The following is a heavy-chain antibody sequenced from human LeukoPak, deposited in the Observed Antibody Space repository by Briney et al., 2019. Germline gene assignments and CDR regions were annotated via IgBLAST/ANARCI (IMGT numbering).Heavy chain of an antibody. D-gene: IGHD5-18*01. Sequence: GGSLRLFCAASGFNFCSYAMSWVRQAPGKGLEWVSGISGSGGSTYYADSVKGRFTISRDNSKNTLYLQMNSLRAEDTAVYYCAKGGGYSYGPGYGMDVWGQGTTVTVS. CDR3: AKGGGYSYGPGYGMDV. CDR2: ISGSGGST. V-gene: IGHV3-23*01. CDR1: GFNFCSYA. J-gene: IGHJ6*02.